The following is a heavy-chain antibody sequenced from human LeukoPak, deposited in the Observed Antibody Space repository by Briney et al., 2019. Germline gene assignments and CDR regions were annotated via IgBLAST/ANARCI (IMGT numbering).Heavy chain of an antibody. CDR3: VRVTSGPDY. Sequence: HPGGSLRLSCAASGFIFSSHWMSWVRQAPGKGLEWVANIKEDATEKFYLDSVKGRFSISRDNAKNSLHLQMNSLRAGDTAVYYCVRVTSGPDYWGQGTLVTVSS. V-gene: IGHV3-7*04. J-gene: IGHJ4*02. CDR1: GFIFSSHW. CDR2: IKEDATEK. D-gene: IGHD5-12*01.